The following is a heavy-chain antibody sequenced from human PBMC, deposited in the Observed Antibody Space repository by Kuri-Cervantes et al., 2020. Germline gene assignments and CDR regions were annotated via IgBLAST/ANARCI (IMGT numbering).Heavy chain of an antibody. Sequence: GESLKISCAASGFTFSSYDMHWVRQAPGKGLEWVAVIWYDGSNKYYADSVKGRFTISRDNSKNTLYLQMNSLRAEDTAVYYCALSSSSWGLNYYYYMDVWGKGTTVTVSS. D-gene: IGHD6-13*01. J-gene: IGHJ6*03. CDR1: GFTFSSYD. CDR2: IWYDGSNK. V-gene: IGHV3-33*08. CDR3: ALSSSSWGLNYYYYMDV.